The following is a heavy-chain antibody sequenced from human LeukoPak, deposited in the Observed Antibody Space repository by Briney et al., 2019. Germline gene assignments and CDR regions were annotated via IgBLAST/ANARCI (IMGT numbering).Heavy chain of an antibody. D-gene: IGHD6-19*01. Sequence: GGSLRLPWGVSGSTLSKYWMLWVRQAPGKGLESVSRINADGTVTTYADSVKGRLTVSRDNADNPMFLQMNSVRDEGPAVYCWAAKQWMAPPPDSWGQGTPVTVSS. J-gene: IGHJ4*02. V-gene: IGHV3-74*01. CDR2: INADGTVT. CDR3: AAKQWMAPPPDS. CDR1: GSTLSKYW.